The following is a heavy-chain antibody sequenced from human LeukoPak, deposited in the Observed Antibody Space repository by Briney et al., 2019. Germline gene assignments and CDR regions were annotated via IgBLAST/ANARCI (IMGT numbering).Heavy chain of an antibody. CDR2: MNPNSGNT. CDR1: GYTFTSYD. V-gene: IGHV1-8*01. Sequence: GASVKVSCKASGYTFTSYDINWVRQATGQGLEWMGWMNPNSGNTGYAQKFQGRVTTTRNTSISTAYMELSSLRSEDTAVYYCARIGYSSSWYGYYYYYYMDVWGKGTTVTISS. CDR3: ARIGYSSSWYGYYYYYYMDV. D-gene: IGHD6-13*01. J-gene: IGHJ6*03.